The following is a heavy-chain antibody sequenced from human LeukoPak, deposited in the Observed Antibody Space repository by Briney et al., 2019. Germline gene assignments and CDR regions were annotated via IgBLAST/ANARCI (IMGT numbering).Heavy chain of an antibody. CDR1: GGSISSYY. V-gene: IGHV4-4*07. J-gene: IGHJ6*02. Sequence: SETLSLTCTVSGGSISSYYWTWLRQPAGKKLEWIGRIYSSGNTDYNPSLKSRVTMSVDTSKNHFSPKMTSVTAADTAVYYRARGRDIVVIWGQGTTVTVSS. CDR3: ARGRDIVVI. D-gene: IGHD2-2*01. CDR2: IYSSGNT.